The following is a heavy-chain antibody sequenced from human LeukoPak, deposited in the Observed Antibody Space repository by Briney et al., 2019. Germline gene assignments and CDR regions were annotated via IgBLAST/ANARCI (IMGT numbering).Heavy chain of an antibody. V-gene: IGHV4-39*01. Sequence: KPSETLSLPCTVSGGSISSSTYYWGWIRRPPGKGLEWIGSIYYSGSTYYNPSLKSRVTVSVDTSKNQFSLKLSSVTAADTAVYYCVRGSTLRHYQYWGQRSIFSDSS. J-gene: IGHJ4*02. CDR2: IYYSGST. CDR3: VRGSTLRHYQY. CDR1: GGSISSSTYY. D-gene: IGHD3-16*01.